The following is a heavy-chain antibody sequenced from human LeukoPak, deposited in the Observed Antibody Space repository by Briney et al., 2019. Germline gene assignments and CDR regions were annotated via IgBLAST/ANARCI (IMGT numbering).Heavy chain of an antibody. D-gene: IGHD5-18*01. CDR3: ARDLRGYSYGFHY. CDR2: ISGSGSST. V-gene: IGHV3-23*01. CDR1: GFTFSSYA. Sequence: GGSLRLSCAASGFTFSSYAMNWVRQAPGKGLEWVSCISGSGSSTYYADSVKGRFTISRDNAKNSLYLQMNSLRAEDTAVYYCARDLRGYSYGFHYWGQGTLVTVSS. J-gene: IGHJ4*02.